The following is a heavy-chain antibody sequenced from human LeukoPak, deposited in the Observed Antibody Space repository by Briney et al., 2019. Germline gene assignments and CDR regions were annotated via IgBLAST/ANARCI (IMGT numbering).Heavy chain of an antibody. V-gene: IGHV4-59*01. CDR1: GGSISSYY. D-gene: IGHD2-15*01. CDR3: AREDSDWFDP. CDR2: IYYGGRT. Sequence: SETLSLTCTVSGGSISSYYWSWIRQPPGKGLEWIGYIYYGGRTNYNPSLKSRVTISLDTSKNQFSLKLSSVTAADTALYYCAREDSDWFDPWGQGTLVTVSS. J-gene: IGHJ5*02.